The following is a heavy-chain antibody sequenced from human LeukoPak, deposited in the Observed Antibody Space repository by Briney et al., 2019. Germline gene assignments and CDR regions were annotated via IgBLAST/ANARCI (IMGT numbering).Heavy chain of an antibody. Sequence: GGSLRLSCVASGFTFSSYAMGWVRQAPGKGLEWVSDISSSGGTTYYADSVKGRVTISRDNSKNTLYLQMNSLRAEDTAVYYCAVAGTWYFDLWGRGTLVTVSS. CDR3: AVAGTWYFDL. D-gene: IGHD6-19*01. CDR2: ISSSGGTT. CDR1: GFTFSSYA. J-gene: IGHJ2*01. V-gene: IGHV3-23*01.